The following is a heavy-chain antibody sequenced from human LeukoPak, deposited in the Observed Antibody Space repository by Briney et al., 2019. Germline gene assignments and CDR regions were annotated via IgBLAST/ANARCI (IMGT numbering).Heavy chain of an antibody. J-gene: IGHJ1*01. CDR1: GDSVSSNTAA. D-gene: IGHD6-13*01. CDR2: TYYRSKWYN. CDR3: ARGGYFAEYCPH. Sequence: SQTLSLTCAISGDSVSSNTAAWNWIRQSPSRGLEWLGRTYYRSKWYNEYALSVKGRISINADTSKNQFSLQLNSVTPEDTAVYYCARGGYFAEYCPHWGQGTLVTVSS. V-gene: IGHV6-1*01.